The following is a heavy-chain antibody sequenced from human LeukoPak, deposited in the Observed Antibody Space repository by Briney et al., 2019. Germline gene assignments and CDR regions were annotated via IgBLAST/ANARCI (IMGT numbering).Heavy chain of an antibody. Sequence: ASVKVSCKASGYTFISYYMHWVRQALGQGLEWLGIINPSGGSTSYAQKFQGRVTMTRDTSTSTVYMELSSLRSEDTAVYYCARDLFGVYYDFWPGDYWGQGTLVTVSS. CDR1: GYTFISYY. CDR2: INPSGGST. J-gene: IGHJ4*02. V-gene: IGHV1-46*01. CDR3: ARDLFGVYYDFWPGDY. D-gene: IGHD3-3*01.